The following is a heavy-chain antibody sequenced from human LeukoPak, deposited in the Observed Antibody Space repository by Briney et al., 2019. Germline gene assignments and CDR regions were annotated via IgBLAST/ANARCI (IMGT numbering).Heavy chain of an antibody. CDR1: GFTFNRFY. J-gene: IGHJ4*02. Sequence: PGGSLRLSCSASGFTFNRFYLHWVRQAPGKGLEFVSHISSNGATTYYADSVKGRFTISRDNSKNTLYLQMNSLSAEDTAVYYCASSGTILRIDYWGQGTLVTVSS. D-gene: IGHD3-9*01. V-gene: IGHV3-64*04. CDR2: ISSNGATT. CDR3: ASSGTILRIDY.